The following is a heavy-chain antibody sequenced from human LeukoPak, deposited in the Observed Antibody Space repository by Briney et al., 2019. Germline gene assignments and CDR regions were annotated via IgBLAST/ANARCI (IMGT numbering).Heavy chain of an antibody. J-gene: IGHJ4*02. V-gene: IGHV3-30*02. CDR3: ARDLGAGSGYYPGPFDY. Sequence: GGSLRLSCAASGFTFSSYGMHWVRQAPGKGLEWVAFIHYDGSNKYYADSVKGRFTISRDNSKNTLYLQMNSLRAEDTAVYYCARDLGAGSGYYPGPFDYWGQGTLVTVSS. CDR1: GFTFSSYG. D-gene: IGHD3-22*01. CDR2: IHYDGSNK.